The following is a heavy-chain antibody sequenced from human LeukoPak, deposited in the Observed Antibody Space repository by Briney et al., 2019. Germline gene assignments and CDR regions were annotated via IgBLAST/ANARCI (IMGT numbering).Heavy chain of an antibody. Sequence: SETLSLTCTVSGGSISSYYWSWIRQPPGKGLEWIGYVYYSGSTNYNPSLKSRVTISVDTSKNQFSLKLSSVTAADTAVYYCARAGIAAAGNRWFDPWGQGTLVTVSS. CDR1: GGSISSYY. D-gene: IGHD6-13*01. V-gene: IGHV4-59*01. CDR3: ARAGIAAAGNRWFDP. CDR2: VYYSGST. J-gene: IGHJ5*02.